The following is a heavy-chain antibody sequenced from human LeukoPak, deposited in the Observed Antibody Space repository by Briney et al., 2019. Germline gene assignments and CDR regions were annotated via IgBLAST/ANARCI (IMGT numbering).Heavy chain of an antibody. CDR1: GFTFSTSW. Sequence: GGSLRLSCAASGFTFSTSWMNWVRQAPGKGLEWVANVKDDGSETNYVDSVKGRFTISRDNAENSIYLQMNSLRVEDTAVYYCARDEGSWGQGTLVTVSS. V-gene: IGHV3-7*04. CDR2: VKDDGSET. J-gene: IGHJ4*02. CDR3: ARDEGS. D-gene: IGHD3-10*01.